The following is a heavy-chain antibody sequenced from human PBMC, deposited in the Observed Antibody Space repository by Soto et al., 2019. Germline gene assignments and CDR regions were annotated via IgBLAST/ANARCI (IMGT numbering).Heavy chain of an antibody. V-gene: IGHV1-69*13. J-gene: IGHJ5*02. CDR1: GGTFSSYA. CDR2: IIPIFGTA. D-gene: IGHD5-12*01. Sequence: SVKVSCKASGGTFSSYAISWVRQAPGQGLEWMGGIIPIFGTANYAQKFQGRVTITADESTSTAYMKVSSVTAADTAVYYCARASFTVATIWFDPWGQGTLVTVSS. CDR3: ARASFTVATIWFDP.